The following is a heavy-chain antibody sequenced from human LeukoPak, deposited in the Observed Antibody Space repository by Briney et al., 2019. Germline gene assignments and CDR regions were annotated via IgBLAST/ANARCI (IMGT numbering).Heavy chain of an antibody. CDR2: IYYSGST. CDR3: ARGSVVPAAIKSPAYNWFDP. J-gene: IGHJ5*02. Sequence: SETLSLTCTVSGGSISSHYWSWIRQPPGKGLEWIGYIYYSGSTNYNPSLKSRVTISVDTSKNHFSLKLSSVTAADTAVYYCARGSVVPAAIKSPAYNWFDPWGQGTLVTVSS. CDR1: GGSISSHY. V-gene: IGHV4-59*11. D-gene: IGHD2-2*01.